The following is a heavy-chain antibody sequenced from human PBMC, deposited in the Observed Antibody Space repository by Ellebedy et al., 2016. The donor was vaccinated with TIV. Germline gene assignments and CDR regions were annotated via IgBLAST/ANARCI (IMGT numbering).Heavy chain of an antibody. Sequence: GESLKISCAASGFTVSSNYMSWVRQAPGNGLEWVSVIYSGGSTYYADSVKGRFTISRDNSKNTLYLQMNSLRAEDTAVYYCARVQDTAMVPHFDYWGQGTLVTVSS. CDR1: GFTVSSNY. D-gene: IGHD5-18*01. CDR3: ARVQDTAMVPHFDY. J-gene: IGHJ4*02. CDR2: IYSGGST. V-gene: IGHV3-53*01.